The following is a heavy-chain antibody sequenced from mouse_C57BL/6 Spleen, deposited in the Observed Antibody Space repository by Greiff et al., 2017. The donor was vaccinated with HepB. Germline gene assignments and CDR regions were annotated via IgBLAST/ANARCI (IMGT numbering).Heavy chain of an antibody. CDR1: GFSLSTSGMG. D-gene: IGHD1-1*01. V-gene: IGHV8-12*01. CDR2: IYWDDDK. CDR3: ARKTLYYGSSYSYYFDY. Sequence: QVTLKVSGPGILQSSQTLSLTCSFSGFSLSTSGMGVSWIRQPSGKGLEWLAHIYWDDDKRYNPSLKSRLTISKDTSRNQVFLKITSVDTADTATYYCARKTLYYGSSYSYYFDYWGQGTTLTVSS. J-gene: IGHJ2*01.